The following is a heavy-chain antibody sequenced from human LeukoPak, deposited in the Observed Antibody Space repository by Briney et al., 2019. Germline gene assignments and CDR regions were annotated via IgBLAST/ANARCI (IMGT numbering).Heavy chain of an antibody. CDR2: IYYSGTT. Sequence: SETLSLTCTVSGGSISYYYWSWIRQSPGKGLEWIGYIYYSGTTNYNPSLKSRLTISVDTSKNKFSLQLMSVTAADTAVYYFGEEAPQITVREGLDVWGQGTRVTVSS. D-gene: IGHD3-10*01. V-gene: IGHV4-59*01. CDR1: GGSISYYY. J-gene: IGHJ6*02. CDR3: GEEAPQITVREGLDV.